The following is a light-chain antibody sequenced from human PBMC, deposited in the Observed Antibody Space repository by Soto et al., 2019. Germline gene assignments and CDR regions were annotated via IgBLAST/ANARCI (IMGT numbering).Light chain of an antibody. CDR1: SSDVGAYNY. J-gene: IGLJ3*02. Sequence: QSALTQPASVSGSPGQSITISCTGTSSDVGAYNYVSWYQQHPGKAPKLMIYEVSNRPSGVSNRFSGSKSGKTASLTISGLQAEDEGDYYCSSYTSGSTWVFGGGTKVTVL. CDR2: EVS. V-gene: IGLV2-14*01. CDR3: SSYTSGSTWV.